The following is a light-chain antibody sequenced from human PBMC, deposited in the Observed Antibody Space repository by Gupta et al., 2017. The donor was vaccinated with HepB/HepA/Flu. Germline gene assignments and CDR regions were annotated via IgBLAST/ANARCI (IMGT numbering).Light chain of an antibody. CDR2: DAS. Sequence: DIQMTQSPPSLSASVGDRVTITCQASQDISNYLNWYQQKPGKAPKLLIYDASNLETGVPSRLSGSGSGTDFTFTISSLQPEDIATYYCQQYDNLPMYTFGQGTKLEIK. J-gene: IGKJ2*01. CDR1: QDISNY. V-gene: IGKV1-33*01. CDR3: QQYDNLPMYT.